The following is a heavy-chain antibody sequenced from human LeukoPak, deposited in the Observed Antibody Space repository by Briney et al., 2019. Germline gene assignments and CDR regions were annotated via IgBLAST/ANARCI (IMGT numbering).Heavy chain of an antibody. J-gene: IGHJ6*02. CDR3: VRDRSYAIDV. CDR1: GFTFSSYW. V-gene: IGHV3-74*01. CDR2: INGDGSGI. Sequence: PGGSLRLSCAASGFTFSSYWMHWVRQAPGKGLVWVSRINGDGSGINYADSVKGRFTISRDNAKNTLFLQMDSLRAEDTAVYYCVRDRSYAIDVWGQGTTVTVSS.